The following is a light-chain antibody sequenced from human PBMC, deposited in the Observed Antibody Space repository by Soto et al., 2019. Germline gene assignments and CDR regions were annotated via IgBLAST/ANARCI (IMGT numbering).Light chain of an antibody. CDR2: DAS. CDR3: HQYGTSPKT. CDR1: QRVSNTH. V-gene: IGKV3-20*01. Sequence: EIVLTQSPGTLSLSPGESATLSCRASQRVSNTHLAWYQQRPGQAPRLLIYDASRRDTGIPDRFSGSGSGAHFTLTLSGIEPADFAVYFCHQYGTSPKTFGQGTKVDI. J-gene: IGKJ1*01.